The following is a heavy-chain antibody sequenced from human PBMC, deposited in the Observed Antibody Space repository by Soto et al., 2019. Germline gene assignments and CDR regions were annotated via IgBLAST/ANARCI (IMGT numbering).Heavy chain of an antibody. CDR3: AKADGQQWLIPHLDN. CDR1: GFNFKKFA. J-gene: IGHJ4*02. V-gene: IGHV3-23*01. D-gene: IGHD6-19*01. CDR2: ISCCGGSA. Sequence: EVQLLESGGGVVQPGGSLRLSCVASGFNFKKFAMAWVRQAAGEGLEWVSGISCCGGSASYADSVKGRFSIARDDSKNTVSLQLNSRRVEDTAQYYGAKADGQQWLIPHLDNWGQGTLFTVS.